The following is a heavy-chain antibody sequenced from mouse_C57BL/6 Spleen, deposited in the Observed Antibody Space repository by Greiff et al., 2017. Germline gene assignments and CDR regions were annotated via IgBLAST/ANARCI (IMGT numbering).Heavy chain of an antibody. J-gene: IGHJ3*01. CDR1: GYSFTDYN. CDR3: ARWGDYDDSLFAY. D-gene: IGHD2-4*01. V-gene: IGHV1-39*01. CDR2: INPNYGTT. Sequence: EVKLQESGPELVKPGASVKISCKASGYSFTDYNMNWVKQSNGKSLEWIGVINPNYGTTSYNQKFKGKATLTVDQSSSTAYMQLNSLTSEDSAVYYCARWGDYDDSLFAYWGQGTLVTVSA.